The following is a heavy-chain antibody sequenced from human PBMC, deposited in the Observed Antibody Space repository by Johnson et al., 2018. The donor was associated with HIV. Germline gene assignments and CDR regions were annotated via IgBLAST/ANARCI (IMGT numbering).Heavy chain of an antibody. CDR2: IKSKTDGGTT. D-gene: IGHD3-3*01. J-gene: IGHJ3*02. V-gene: IGHV3-15*01. CDR1: GFTFSNAW. CDR3: TTGHRDYDFWSGYTLGDAFDI. Sequence: VQLLESGGGLVKPGGSLRLSCAASGFTFSNAWMSWVRQAPGKGLEWVGRIKSKTDGGTTDYAAPVKGRFTISRDDSKNTLYLQMNSLKTNDTAVYYCTTGHRDYDFWSGYTLGDAFDIWGQGTMVTVSS.